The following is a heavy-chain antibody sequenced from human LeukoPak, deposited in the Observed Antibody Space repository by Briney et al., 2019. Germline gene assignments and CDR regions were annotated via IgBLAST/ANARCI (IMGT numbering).Heavy chain of an antibody. V-gene: IGHV6-1*01. Sequence: SQTLSLTCVISGDDVSSNSGTWSWVRQSPSRGLEWLGRTYYRSKWYYDYAVSVKTRITINPDTSRNQFSLQLHSLTPEDTAVYYCAKGSYAMGVWGQGTTVTVSS. J-gene: IGHJ6*02. CDR1: GDDVSSNSGT. CDR3: AKGSYAMGV. CDR2: TYYRSKWYY.